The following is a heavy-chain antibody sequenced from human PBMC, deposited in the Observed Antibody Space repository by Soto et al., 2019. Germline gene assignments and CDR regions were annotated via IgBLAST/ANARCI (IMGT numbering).Heavy chain of an antibody. CDR2: ISYDGSDK. V-gene: IGHV3-30*18. J-gene: IGHJ5*02. D-gene: IGHD6-19*01. Sequence: VQLVESGGGLVKPGGSLRLSCTVLGFTLTSYGMHWVRQAPGKGLEWVALISYDGSDKLYADSVEGRFTISRDNSKNTVYLQMNSLRIEDTAMYHCGKFSDIEVPGMGDWFDPWGQGTLVTVTS. CDR3: GKFSDIEVPGMGDWFDP. CDR1: GFTLTSYG.